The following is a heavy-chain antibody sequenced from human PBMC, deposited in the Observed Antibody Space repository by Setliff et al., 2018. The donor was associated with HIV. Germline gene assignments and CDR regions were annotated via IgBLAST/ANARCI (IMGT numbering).Heavy chain of an antibody. J-gene: IGHJ4*02. CDR2: IYHSGST. Sequence: PSETLSLTCTVSGGSISSGSYYWGWIRQPPGKGLEWIGSIYHSGSTYYNPSLKSRVTISVDTSKNQFSLKLGSVTAADTAVYYCARLAGQRTIAAADYFFDFWGQGALVTVSS. CDR3: ARLAGQRTIAAADYFFDF. D-gene: IGHD6-13*01. CDR1: GGSISSGSYY. V-gene: IGHV4-39*07.